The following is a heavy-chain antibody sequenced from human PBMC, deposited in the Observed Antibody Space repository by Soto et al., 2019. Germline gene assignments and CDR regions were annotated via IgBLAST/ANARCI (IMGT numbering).Heavy chain of an antibody. CDR2: IYYSGST. V-gene: IGHV4-59*01. D-gene: IGHD2-15*01. J-gene: IGHJ3*02. Sequence: QVQLQESGPGLVKPSETLSLTCTVSGGSINTYYWSWIRQPPGKGLEWIGYIYYSGSTNYNPSLKSRVTISVDTSKNQFSLKLSSVTAADTAVYYCARDACSGDTCYAPFDAFDIWGQGTMLTVSS. CDR3: ARDACSGDTCYAPFDAFDI. CDR1: GGSINTYY.